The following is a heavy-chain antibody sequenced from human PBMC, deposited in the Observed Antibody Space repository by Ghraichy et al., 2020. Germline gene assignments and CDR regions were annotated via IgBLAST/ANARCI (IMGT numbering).Heavy chain of an antibody. D-gene: IGHD5-12*01. CDR2: IYSGGST. CDR3: ARGVSASGYDYTIDY. V-gene: IGHV3-53*01. Sequence: GGSLRLSCAASGFTVSSNYMSWVRQAPGKGLEWVSVIYSGGSTYYADSVKGRFTISRDNSKNTLYLQMNSLRAEDTAVYYCARGVSASGYDYTIDYWGQGTLVTVSS. J-gene: IGHJ4*02. CDR1: GFTVSSNY.